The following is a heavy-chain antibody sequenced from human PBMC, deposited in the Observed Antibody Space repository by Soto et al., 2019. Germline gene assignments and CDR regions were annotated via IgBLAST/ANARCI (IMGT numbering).Heavy chain of an antibody. V-gene: IGHV3-7*05. J-gene: IGHJ2*01. CDR2: IKTDGSET. D-gene: IGHD5-12*01. Sequence: GGSLRDSYAASAGTPRSFWMRLFRQAPGKELEWVANIKTDGSETHYVDSVKGRFTISRDNPKTSLFLQMNSLRVEDTAVYFCTSDRYLRFYRGPRDIQSFWG. CDR3: TSDRYLRFYRGPRDIQSF. CDR1: AGTPRSFW.